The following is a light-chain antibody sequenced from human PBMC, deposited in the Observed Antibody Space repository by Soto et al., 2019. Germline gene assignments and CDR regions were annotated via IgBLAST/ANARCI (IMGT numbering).Light chain of an antibody. Sequence: DLQMTQSPSSLSASVGDRVTITCRASQSISVYLNWYQLKPGKAPKLLIYAASNLQSGVPSGFSGSGSGTDFTLTISSLQPEDFATYYCQQSYSSPRTFGQGTKVEIK. V-gene: IGKV1-39*01. CDR2: AAS. CDR3: QQSYSSPRT. CDR1: QSISVY. J-gene: IGKJ1*01.